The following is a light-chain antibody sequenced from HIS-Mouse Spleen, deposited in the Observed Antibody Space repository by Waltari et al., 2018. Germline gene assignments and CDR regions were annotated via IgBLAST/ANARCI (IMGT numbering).Light chain of an antibody. CDR2: EDS. Sequence: SYELTQPPSVSVSPGQTARITCSGDALPKKYAYWYQQKSGQAPWLVIYEDSKRPSGIPERFSGSSSGTMATLTISGAQVEDDADYYCYSTDSSGNHRVFGGGTKLTVL. J-gene: IGLJ2*01. CDR3: YSTDSSGNHRV. V-gene: IGLV3-10*01. CDR1: ALPKKY.